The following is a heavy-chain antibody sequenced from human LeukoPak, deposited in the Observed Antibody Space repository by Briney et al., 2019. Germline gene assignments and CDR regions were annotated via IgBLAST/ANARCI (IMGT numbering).Heavy chain of an antibody. V-gene: IGHV3-23*01. CDR2: ISGSGGST. CDR3: AKASGEWLLSPFDY. Sequence: GGSLRLSCAASGFSFSSYAMSWVRQAPGKGLEWVSGISGSGGSTYYADSVKGRFTVSRDNSKNTLYLQMNSLRAEDTAVYYCAKASGEWLLSPFDYWGQGTLVTVSS. J-gene: IGHJ4*02. D-gene: IGHD3-3*01. CDR1: GFSFSSYA.